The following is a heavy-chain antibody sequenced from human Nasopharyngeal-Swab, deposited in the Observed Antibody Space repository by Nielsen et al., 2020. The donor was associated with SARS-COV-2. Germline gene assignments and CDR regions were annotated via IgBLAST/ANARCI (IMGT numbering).Heavy chain of an antibody. D-gene: IGHD5-24*01. Sequence: WIRQPPGKGLEYVSAISSNGGSTYYADSVKGRFTISRDNSKNTLYLQMSSLRAEDTAVYYCAKGGNSGWLQSAEYFDYWGQGTLVTVSS. CDR3: AKGGNSGWLQSAEYFDY. J-gene: IGHJ4*02. CDR2: ISSNGGST. V-gene: IGHV3-64D*06.